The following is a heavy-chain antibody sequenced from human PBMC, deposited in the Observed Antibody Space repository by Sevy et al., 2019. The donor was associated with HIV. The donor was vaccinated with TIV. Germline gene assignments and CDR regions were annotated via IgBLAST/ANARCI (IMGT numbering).Heavy chain of an antibody. CDR2: ISGRGGST. Sequence: GGSLRLSCAASGFIFNSYAMSWVRQAPGKGLEWVSGISGRGGSTYYADSVKGRSSISRDNSRNTVYLEINSLRAEDTAVYFCAKGYGSGSPPDSWGQGTLVTVSS. V-gene: IGHV3-23*01. CDR3: AKGYGSGSPPDS. CDR1: GFIFNSYA. J-gene: IGHJ4*02. D-gene: IGHD3-10*01.